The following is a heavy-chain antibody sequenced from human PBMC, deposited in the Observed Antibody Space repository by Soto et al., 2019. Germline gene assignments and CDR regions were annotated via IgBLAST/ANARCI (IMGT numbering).Heavy chain of an antibody. CDR2: INNDGSST. J-gene: IGHJ6*02. D-gene: IGHD6-25*01. V-gene: IGHV3-74*01. Sequence: EVQLVESGGGLVQPGGSLRLSCAASGFTFSTYWMHWVRQAPGKGLVWVSRINNDGSSTGYADSMKGRFTISRDNAKNTLYRQRNSLRAEDTAVYYGARSAAYYCMDFWGQGTTVTVSS. CDR3: ARSAAYYCMDF. CDR1: GFTFSTYW.